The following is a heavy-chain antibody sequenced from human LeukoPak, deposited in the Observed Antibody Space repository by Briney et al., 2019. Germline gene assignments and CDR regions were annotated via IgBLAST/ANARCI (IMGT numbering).Heavy chain of an antibody. CDR3: AKDKGKSMIVVGDAFDI. Sequence: PGRSLRLSCAASGFTFDDYAMHWVRQAPGKGLEWVSGISWSSGSIGYADSVKGRFTISRDNAKNSLYLQMNSLRAEDMALYYCAKDKGKSMIVVGDAFDIWGQGTMVTVSS. V-gene: IGHV3-9*03. J-gene: IGHJ3*02. CDR1: GFTFDDYA. D-gene: IGHD3-22*01. CDR2: ISWSSGSI.